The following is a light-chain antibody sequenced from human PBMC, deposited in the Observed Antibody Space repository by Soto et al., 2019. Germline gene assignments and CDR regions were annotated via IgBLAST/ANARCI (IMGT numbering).Light chain of an antibody. CDR3: QQYGSSYPWT. Sequence: EIVLTQSPATLSVSPGERATLSCRASQSVSSNYLAWYQQKPGQAPRLLIYGASSRATGIPDRFSGSGSGTDFTLTIRSLEPEDFAVYYCQQYGSSYPWTFGQGTKVDIK. V-gene: IGKV3-20*01. J-gene: IGKJ1*01. CDR1: QSVSSNY. CDR2: GAS.